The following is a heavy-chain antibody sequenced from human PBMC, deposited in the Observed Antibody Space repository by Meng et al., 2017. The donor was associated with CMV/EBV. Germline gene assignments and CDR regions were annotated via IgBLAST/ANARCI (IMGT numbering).Heavy chain of an antibody. D-gene: IGHD2-8*01. Sequence: GESLKISCAASGFTFSSYAMSWVLQAPGKGLEWVSAISGSGGGTYYADSVKGRFTISRDNSKNTLYLQKNSLRAEDTAVYYCAKDIVLMVYAIGLDYWGQGTLVTVSS. J-gene: IGHJ4*02. CDR1: GFTFSSYA. CDR2: ISGSGGGT. V-gene: IGHV3-23*01. CDR3: AKDIVLMVYAIGLDY.